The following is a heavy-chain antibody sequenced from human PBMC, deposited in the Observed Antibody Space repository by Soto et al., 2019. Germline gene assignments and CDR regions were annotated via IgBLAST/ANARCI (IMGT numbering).Heavy chain of an antibody. CDR2: IYYSGNT. V-gene: IGHV4-59*01. CDR1: GGSITSNY. Sequence: SETLSLTCIVAGGSITSNYWSWIRQPPGKGLEWIGYIYYSGNTNYNPSLKSRVIISIDTSKNHFFLKLSSVTAADTAVYYCAKGRDCSGGSCYLHYYYGMDVWGQGTTVTVSS. CDR3: AKGRDCSGGSCYLHYYYGMDV. D-gene: IGHD2-15*01. J-gene: IGHJ6*02.